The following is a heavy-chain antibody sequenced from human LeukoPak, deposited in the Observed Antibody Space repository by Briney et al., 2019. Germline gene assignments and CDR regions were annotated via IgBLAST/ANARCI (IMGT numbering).Heavy chain of an antibody. CDR2: IKSKTDGGTT. Sequence: PGGSLRLSCAASGFTFSNAWMNWVRQAPGKGLEWVGRIKSKTDGGTTDYAAPVKGRFTISRDNSKNTLYLQMNSLRAEDTAVYYCAKDGGNSSSWQVTWYYYYGMDVWGQGTTVTVSS. CDR1: GFTFSNAW. V-gene: IGHV3-15*07. D-gene: IGHD6-13*01. CDR3: AKDGGNSSSWQVTWYYYYGMDV. J-gene: IGHJ6*02.